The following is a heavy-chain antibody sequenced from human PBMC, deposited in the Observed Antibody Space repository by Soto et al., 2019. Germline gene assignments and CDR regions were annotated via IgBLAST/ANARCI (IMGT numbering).Heavy chain of an antibody. CDR1: GYSFTSYW. CDR3: ARHINYYCSGGSCYDYYYYGMDV. J-gene: IGHJ6*02. CDR2: IYPGDSDT. V-gene: IGHV5-51*01. D-gene: IGHD2-15*01. Sequence: GESLKISCNGSGYSFTSYWIGWVRQMPGKGLEWMGIIYPGDSDTRYSPSFQGQVTISADKSISTAYLQWSSLKASDTAMYYCARHINYYCSGGSCYDYYYYGMDVWGQGTTVTVSS.